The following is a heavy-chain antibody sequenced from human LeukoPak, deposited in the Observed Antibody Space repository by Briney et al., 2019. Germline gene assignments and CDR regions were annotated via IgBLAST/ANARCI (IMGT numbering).Heavy chain of an antibody. V-gene: IGHV1-2*02. J-gene: IGHJ4*02. D-gene: IGHD6-13*01. CDR1: GYTFTAYY. CDR2: INPNSGGT. Sequence: GASVKVSCKASGYTFTAYYIHWVRQAPGQGLEWMGWINPNSGGTKYAQKFQGRVTMTRDTSISTAYMELSRLRSDDTAVYYCASSFSITAADTGYSDYWGQGTLVTVSS. CDR3: ASSFSITAADTGYSDY.